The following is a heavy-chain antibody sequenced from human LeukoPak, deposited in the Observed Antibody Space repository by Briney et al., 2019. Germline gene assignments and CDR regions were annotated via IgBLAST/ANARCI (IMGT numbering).Heavy chain of an antibody. CDR2: ISGSGGST. Sequence: GGSLRLSCAASGFTFSNSAMSWVRQAPGKGLEWVSTISGSGGSTYYADSVKGRFTISRDNSKSTLYLQINSLRAEDTAVYYCAKSSYNRFDYWGQGTLVTVSS. V-gene: IGHV3-23*01. CDR3: AKSSYNRFDY. J-gene: IGHJ4*02. D-gene: IGHD5-24*01. CDR1: GFTFSNSA.